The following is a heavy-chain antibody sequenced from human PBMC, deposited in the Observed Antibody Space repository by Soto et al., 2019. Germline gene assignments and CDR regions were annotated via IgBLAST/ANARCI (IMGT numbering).Heavy chain of an antibody. CDR1: GGSISTYY. V-gene: IGHV4-59*08. CDR2: ISYSGST. CDR3: ARLSRRGDYCFDY. J-gene: IGHJ4*02. D-gene: IGHD3-16*02. Sequence: PSETLSLTCTVSGGSISTYYWSWIRQPPGKGLEWIGYISYSGSTNYNPSLKSRVTMSVDTSKDQFSPKLSSVTAADTALYYCARLSRRGDYCFDYWGQGTLVTVSS.